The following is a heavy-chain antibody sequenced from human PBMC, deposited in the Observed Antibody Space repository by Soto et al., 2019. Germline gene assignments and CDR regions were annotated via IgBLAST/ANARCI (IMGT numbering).Heavy chain of an antibody. V-gene: IGHV1-18*01. CDR1: GYTT. J-gene: IGHJ6*02. CDR3: ATIAAAGTDYYYYGMDV. Sequence: QVQLVQSGAEVKKPGASVTVSCKASGYTTISWVRQAPGQGLECMGWISAYNGDTNYAQKFQGRVTMTTDTPTSTAYMELRSLRSDDTAVYYCATIAAAGTDYYYYGMDVWGQGTTVTVSS. D-gene: IGHD6-13*01. CDR2: ISAYNGDT.